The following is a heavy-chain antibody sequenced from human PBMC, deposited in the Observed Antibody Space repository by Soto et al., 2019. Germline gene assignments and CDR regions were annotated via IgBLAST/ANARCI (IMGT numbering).Heavy chain of an antibody. CDR3: ASDAYRDIVLFSGMDV. CDR1: GYTFTSYA. D-gene: IGHD2-8*01. Sequence: QVQLVQSGAEVKKPGASVKVSCKASGYTFTSYAMHWVRQAPGQRLEWMGWINAGNGNTKYSQKFQGRVTITRDTSASTAYMELSSLRSEDTAVYYCASDAYRDIVLFSGMDVWGQGTTVTVSS. J-gene: IGHJ6*02. CDR2: INAGNGNT. V-gene: IGHV1-3*01.